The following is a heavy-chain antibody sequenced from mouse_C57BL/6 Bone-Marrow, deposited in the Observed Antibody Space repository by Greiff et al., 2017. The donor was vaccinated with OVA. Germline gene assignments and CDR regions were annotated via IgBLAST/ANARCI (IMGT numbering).Heavy chain of an antibody. CDR1: GYTFTSYD. J-gene: IGHJ1*03. V-gene: IGHV1-85*01. Sequence: QVQLQQSGPELVKPGASVKLSCKASGYTFTSYDINWVKQRPGQGLAWIGWIYPRAGSTKYNEKFKGKATLTVDTSSSTAYMERHSLTSEDSAVYFGARRRGWLRYFDVWGTGTTVTVSS. CDR2: IYPRAGST. D-gene: IGHD2-3*01. CDR3: ARRRGWLRYFDV.